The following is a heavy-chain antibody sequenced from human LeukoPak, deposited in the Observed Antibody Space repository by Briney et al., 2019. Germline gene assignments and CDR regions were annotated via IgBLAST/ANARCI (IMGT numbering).Heavy chain of an antibody. J-gene: IGHJ4*02. D-gene: IGHD3-22*01. CDR2: INSDGSIT. Sequence: GGSLSLSCAASGFTFSSYWMHWVRQAPGKGLVWVSRINSDGSITTYADSVKGRFTISRDNAKNTLYLQMNSLRAEDTAVYYCARATYYYDSCGYRAVYYFDYWGQGTLVTVSS. V-gene: IGHV3-74*01. CDR1: GFTFSSYW. CDR3: ARATYYYDSCGYRAVYYFDY.